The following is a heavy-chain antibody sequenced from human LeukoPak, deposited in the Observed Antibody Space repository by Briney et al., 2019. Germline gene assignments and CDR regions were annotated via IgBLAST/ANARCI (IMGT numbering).Heavy chain of an antibody. CDR2: IYYSGST. CDR1: GYSISSGYS. J-gene: IGHJ4*02. Sequence: SETLSLTCSVSGYSISSGYSWVWIRQPPGKGLEWIGYIYYSGSTNYNPSLKSRVTISVDTSKNQFSLKLSSVTAADTAVYYCARGGATTYWGQGTLVTVSS. CDR3: ARGGATTY. V-gene: IGHV4-61*01. D-gene: IGHD3-16*01.